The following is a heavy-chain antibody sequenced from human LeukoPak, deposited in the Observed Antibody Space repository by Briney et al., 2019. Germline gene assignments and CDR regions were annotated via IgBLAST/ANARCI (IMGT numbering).Heavy chain of an antibody. V-gene: IGHV3-23*01. CDR3: ARGFRYYDFWSGYYKFGYYYGMDV. Sequence: GSLRLSCAASGFTFSSYAMSWVRQSPGKGPEWVSALSGIGAGPYYADSVKGRFTISRDNSKNTLYLQMNSLRAEDTAVYYCARGFRYYDFWSGYYKFGYYYGMDVWGQGTTVTVSS. CDR2: LSGIGAGP. J-gene: IGHJ6*02. CDR1: GFTFSSYA. D-gene: IGHD3-3*01.